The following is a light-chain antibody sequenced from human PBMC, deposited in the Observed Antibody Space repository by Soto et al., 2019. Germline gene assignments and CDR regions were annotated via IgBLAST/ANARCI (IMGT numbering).Light chain of an antibody. CDR3: QKYNSAPWT. CDR2: AAS. Sequence: DIQMTQSPSSLSASVGDRVTITCRASQGISNYLAWYQQKPGKVPKLLIYAASTLQSGVPSRFSGSGSGTDFNLTISSLQPEDVGTYYCQKYNSAPWTFGQGNKVEIK. CDR1: QGISNY. V-gene: IGKV1-27*01. J-gene: IGKJ1*01.